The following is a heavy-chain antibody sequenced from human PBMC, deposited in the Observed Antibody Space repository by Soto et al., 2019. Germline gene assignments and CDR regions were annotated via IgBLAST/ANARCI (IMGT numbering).Heavy chain of an antibody. Sequence: EVLLLESGGGLVQPGGSLRLSCAASGFTFNRFTMPLVRQAPGKGLEWVSALSGGGSLSYNADSVKGRFTISRDNSKSTLYLQMNNLRVDDTAVYFCARDRGGALDSWGQGTLVTVSS. CDR1: GFTFNRFT. CDR2: LSGGGSLS. CDR3: ARDRGGALDS. J-gene: IGHJ4*02. D-gene: IGHD2-15*01. V-gene: IGHV3-23*01.